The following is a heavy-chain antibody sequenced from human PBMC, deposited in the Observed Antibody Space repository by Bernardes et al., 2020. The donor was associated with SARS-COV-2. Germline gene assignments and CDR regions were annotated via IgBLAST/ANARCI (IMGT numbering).Heavy chain of an antibody. J-gene: IGHJ4*02. CDR2: IYQRGTT. Sequence: SETLSLTCTVSGGSISSDNYSWSWIRQPPGKGLEWIGYIYQRGTTYYNPSLKSRVTISLDRSKTHFSLNLSSVTAADTAMYYCARGTLTSRATYYFDSWGQGTLVTVSS. CDR1: GGSISSDNYS. V-gene: IGHV4-30-2*01. CDR3: ARGTLTSRATYYFDS.